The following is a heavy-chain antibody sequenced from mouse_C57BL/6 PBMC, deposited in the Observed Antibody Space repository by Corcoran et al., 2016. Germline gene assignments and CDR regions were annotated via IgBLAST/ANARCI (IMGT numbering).Heavy chain of an antibody. Sequence: EVQLQQSGPELVKPGASVKISCKASGYTFTDYYMNWVKQSHGKSLEWIGDINPNNGGTSYNQKFKGKATLTVDKSSSTAYMELRGLTSEDSAVYYCARRGTTVVDWYFDVWGTGTTVTVSS. CDR2: INPNNGGT. CDR3: ARRGTTVVDWYFDV. V-gene: IGHV1-26*01. D-gene: IGHD1-1*01. CDR1: GYTFTDYY. J-gene: IGHJ1*03.